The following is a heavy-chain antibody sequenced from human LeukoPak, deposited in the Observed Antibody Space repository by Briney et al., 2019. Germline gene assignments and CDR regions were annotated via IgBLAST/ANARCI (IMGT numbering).Heavy chain of an antibody. J-gene: IGHJ6*02. CDR2: IYYSGST. Sequence: KPSGTLSLTCSVSGGSISTYYWSWIRQPPGKGLEWIAYIYYSGSTNYNPSLKSRVTISLDTPKNQFSLKLNSVTAADTAVYYCARDGRTYGLDVWGQGATVTVSS. CDR3: ARDGRTYGLDV. V-gene: IGHV4-59*01. CDR1: GGSISTYY.